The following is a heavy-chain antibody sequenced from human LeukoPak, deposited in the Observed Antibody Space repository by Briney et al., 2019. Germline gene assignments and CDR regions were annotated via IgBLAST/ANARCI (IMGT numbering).Heavy chain of an antibody. V-gene: IGHV3-21*01. J-gene: IGHJ4*02. D-gene: IGHD3-9*01. CDR2: ISSSSSYI. Sequence: GGSLRLSCGASGFSFSSYVMNWVRQAPGKGLEWVSSISSSSSYIYYADSVKGRFTISRDNAKNSLYLQMSSLRAEDTAIYYCARLYDILTGAFDYWGQGTLVTVSS. CDR3: ARLYDILTGAFDY. CDR1: GFSFSSYV.